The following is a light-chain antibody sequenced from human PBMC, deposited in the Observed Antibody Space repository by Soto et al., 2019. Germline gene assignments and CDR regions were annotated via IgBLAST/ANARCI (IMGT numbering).Light chain of an antibody. CDR3: QQRGGWPLT. CDR1: QGVGRF. Sequence: EIVLTQPPATLSLSPGERAALSCRASQGVGRFLAWYQQKPGQAPRLLIYDASNRATGIPARFSGSGSGTDFTLAINNLEPEDFAVYYCQQRGGWPLTFGGGTKVEIK. J-gene: IGKJ4*01. V-gene: IGKV3-11*01. CDR2: DAS.